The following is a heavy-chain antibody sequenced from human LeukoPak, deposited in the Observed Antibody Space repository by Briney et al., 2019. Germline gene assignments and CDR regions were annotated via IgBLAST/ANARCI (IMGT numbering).Heavy chain of an antibody. Sequence: AGGSLRLSCAASGFTFSSYSMNWVRQAPGKGLEWVSYISSGGSTIYYADSVRGRFTISRDNAKNSLYLQMNSLRAEDTAVYYCARAVGYSGFSDYWGQGTLVTVSS. CDR3: ARAVGYSGFSDY. D-gene: IGHD5-12*01. CDR2: ISSGGSTI. CDR1: GFTFSSYS. V-gene: IGHV3-48*04. J-gene: IGHJ4*02.